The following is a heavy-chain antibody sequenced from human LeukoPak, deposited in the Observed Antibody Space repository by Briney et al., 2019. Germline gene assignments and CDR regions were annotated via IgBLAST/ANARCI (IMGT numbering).Heavy chain of an antibody. Sequence: ASVKVSCKASGYTFTSYGISWVRQAPGQGLEWMGWISAYNGNTNYAQKLQGRVTMTTDTSTSTAYMELSSLRSEDTAVYYCARGTTVTTSGAFDIWGQGTTVTVSS. CDR1: GYTFTSYG. D-gene: IGHD4-17*01. CDR3: ARGTTVTTSGAFDI. V-gene: IGHV1-18*01. J-gene: IGHJ3*02. CDR2: ISAYNGNT.